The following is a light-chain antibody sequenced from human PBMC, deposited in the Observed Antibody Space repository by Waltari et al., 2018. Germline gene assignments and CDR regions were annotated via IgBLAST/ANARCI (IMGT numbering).Light chain of an antibody. J-gene: IGKJ2*01. Sequence: DIVMTQSPDSLAVSLGERATINCKSSQSVLSRSNNKNYLTWYQQKPGQPPKVLIYWASTRESVVSDRFRGSGSGTDVTLTISSLQAEDVSVYYCQQYYSSPYTFGQGTKLEIK. CDR2: WAS. CDR3: QQYYSSPYT. CDR1: QSVLSRSNNKNY. V-gene: IGKV4-1*01.